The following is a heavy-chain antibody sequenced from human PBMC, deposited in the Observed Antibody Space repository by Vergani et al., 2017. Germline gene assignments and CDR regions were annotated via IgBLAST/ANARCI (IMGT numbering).Heavy chain of an antibody. D-gene: IGHD3-22*01. J-gene: IGHJ4*02. CDR1: GFTFSDYY. CDR3: AIDYYYDSSGYYWDY. Sequence: QVQLVESGGGLVKPGGSLRLSCAASGFTFSDYYMSWIRQAPGKGLEWVSYISSSGSTIYYADSVKGRFTIARDNAKNSLYLQMKSLRAEDTAVYYCAIDYYYDSSGYYWDYWGQGTLVTVSS. CDR2: ISSSGSTI. V-gene: IGHV3-11*01.